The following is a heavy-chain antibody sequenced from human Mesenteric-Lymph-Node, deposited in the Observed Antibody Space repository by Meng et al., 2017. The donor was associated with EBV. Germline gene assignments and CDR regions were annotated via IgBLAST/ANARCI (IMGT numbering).Heavy chain of an antibody. CDR1: GFIFSNFA. J-gene: IGHJ4*02. CDR2: MSGSGGTT. V-gene: IGHV3-23*04. D-gene: IGHD3-16*01. Sequence: EVQLVESGGALVQPGESLRLSCTASGFIFSNFAMRWVRRAPGKGLEWVSLMSGSGGTTYYADSVKGQFTISRDTSENILYLQMNSLRAEDTAVYYCAKDRSLLYYDTAGYSDQWGRGTLVTVSS. CDR3: AKDRSLLYYDTAGYSDQ.